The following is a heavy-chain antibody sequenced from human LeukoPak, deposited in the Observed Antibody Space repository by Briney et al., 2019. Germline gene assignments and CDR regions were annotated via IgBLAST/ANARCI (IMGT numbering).Heavy chain of an antibody. J-gene: IGHJ4*02. D-gene: IGHD3-10*01. Sequence: GGSLRLSCVASGFTLSDYGIPWVRQIAGKGLEWVAFTRFGGSNKNYSDSVKGRFTISRDNSNNVLYLQMHSLRGEDTALYYCARDYGSGSYSFDSWGQGTLVTVSS. V-gene: IGHV3-30*02. CDR3: ARDYGSGSYSFDS. CDR2: TRFGGSNK. CDR1: GFTLSDYG.